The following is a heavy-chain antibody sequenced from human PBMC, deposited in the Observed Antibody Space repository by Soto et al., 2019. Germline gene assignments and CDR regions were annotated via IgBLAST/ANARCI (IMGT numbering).Heavy chain of an antibody. D-gene: IGHD6-13*01. J-gene: IGHJ6*02. V-gene: IGHV3-48*03. CDR2: ISSSGSTI. CDR3: ARDLGIAAALDV. CDR1: GFTFSSYA. Sequence: PGGSLRLSCAASGFTFSSYAMSWVRQAPGKGLEWVSYISSSGSTIYYADSVKGRFTISRDNAKNSLYLQMNSLRAEDTAVYYCARDLGIAAALDVWGQGTTVTVSS.